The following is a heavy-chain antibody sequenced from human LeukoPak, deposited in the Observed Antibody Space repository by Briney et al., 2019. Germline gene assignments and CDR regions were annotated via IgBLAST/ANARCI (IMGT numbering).Heavy chain of an antibody. CDR3: ARAGGYCGRISCPYYFDY. CDR2: MNPNSGNT. Sequence: ASVKVSCKASGYTFTSYDINWVRQATGQGLEWMGWMNPNSGNTGYAQKFQGRVTTTRNTSISTAYMELSSLRSEDTAVYYCARAGGYCGRISCPYYFDYWGQGSLVAVSS. V-gene: IGHV1-8*03. J-gene: IGHJ4*02. D-gene: IGHD2-15*01. CDR1: GYTFTSYD.